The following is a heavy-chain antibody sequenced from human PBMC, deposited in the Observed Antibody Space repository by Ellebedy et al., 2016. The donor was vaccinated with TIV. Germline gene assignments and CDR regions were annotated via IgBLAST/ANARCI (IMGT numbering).Heavy chain of an antibody. Sequence: PGGSLRLSCAPSGFTFGNTWMNWVRQAPGKRPEWVGRSKSKADGGTIDYAAPVKGRFTISRDDSENTLYLQMNSLKTEDTAVYFCITGLRWEDEVDYWGQGTLVTVSS. CDR2: SKSKADGGTI. D-gene: IGHD4-23*01. V-gene: IGHV3-15*01. J-gene: IGHJ4*02. CDR1: GFTFGNTW. CDR3: ITGLRWEDEVDY.